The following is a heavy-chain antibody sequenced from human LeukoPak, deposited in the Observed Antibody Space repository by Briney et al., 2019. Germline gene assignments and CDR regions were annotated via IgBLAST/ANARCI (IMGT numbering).Heavy chain of an antibody. V-gene: IGHV3-9*01. CDR2: ISWNSGSI. D-gene: IGHD3-22*01. Sequence: GGSLRLSCAASGFTFDDYAMHWVRQVPGKGLEWVSGISWNSGSIGYADSVKGRFTISRDNAKNSLYLQMNSLRAEDTAVYYCARDNLRTYYDSSGYYHWGQGTLVTVSS. CDR3: ARDNLRTYYDSSGYYH. CDR1: GFTFDDYA. J-gene: IGHJ5*02.